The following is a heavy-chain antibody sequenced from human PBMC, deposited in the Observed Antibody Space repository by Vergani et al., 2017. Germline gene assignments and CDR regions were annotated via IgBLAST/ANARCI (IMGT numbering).Heavy chain of an antibody. J-gene: IGHJ4*02. CDR3: ANHFRGWGIDY. CDR1: GFTLSNYD. Sequence: QVQLVESGGGVVRRGGSLSLSCATSGFTLSNYDMPWIRQGPGKGLEFVAFIQFDGSNQYYADSVKGRFTLSRDFSKNTLYLQMNSLRTDDTATYYCANHFRGWGIDYWGQGTQVIVSS. D-gene: IGHD3-16*01. V-gene: IGHV3-30*02. CDR2: IQFDGSNQ.